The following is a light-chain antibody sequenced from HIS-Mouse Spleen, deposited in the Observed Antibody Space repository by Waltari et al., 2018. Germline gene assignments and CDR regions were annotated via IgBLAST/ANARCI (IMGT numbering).Light chain of an antibody. Sequence: QSALTQPASVSGSPGQSITISCTGTSSDVGGYNYVSWYQQHPGKAPKLMIYDVSKRPSWVSIRFSGSKSGNTASLTISGLQAEDEADYYCSSYTSSSTWVFGGGTKLTVL. J-gene: IGLJ3*02. CDR3: SSYTSSSTWV. CDR1: SSDVGGYNY. V-gene: IGLV2-14*03. CDR2: DVS.